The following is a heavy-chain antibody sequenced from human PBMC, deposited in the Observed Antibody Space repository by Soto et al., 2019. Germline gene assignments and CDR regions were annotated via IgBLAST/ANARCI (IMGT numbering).Heavy chain of an antibody. CDR1: GGSISSYY. CDR2: IYYSGST. J-gene: IGHJ6*03. V-gene: IGHV4-59*01. CDR3: ARGSFGELTYYYFYMVV. Sequence: SETLSLTCTVSGGSISSYYWSWIRQPPGKGLEWIGYIYYSGSTNYNPSLKSRVTISVDTSKNQFSLKLSSVTAANTALYYCARGSFGELTYYYFYMVVWGKGTSVPVSS. D-gene: IGHD3-10*01.